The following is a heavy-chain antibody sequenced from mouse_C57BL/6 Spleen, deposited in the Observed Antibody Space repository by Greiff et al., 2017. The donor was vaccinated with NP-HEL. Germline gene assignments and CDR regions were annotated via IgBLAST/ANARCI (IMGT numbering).Heavy chain of an antibody. D-gene: IGHD2-12*01. J-gene: IGHJ1*03. V-gene: IGHV5-17*01. Sequence: EVQLVESGGGLVKPGGSLKLSCAASGFTFSDYGMHWVRQAPEKGLEWVAYISSGSSTIYYADTVKGRFTISRDNAKNTLFLQMTSLRAEDTAMYYCAVTTHWYFDVWGTGTTVTVSS. CDR2: ISSGSSTI. CDR3: AVTTHWYFDV. CDR1: GFTFSDYG.